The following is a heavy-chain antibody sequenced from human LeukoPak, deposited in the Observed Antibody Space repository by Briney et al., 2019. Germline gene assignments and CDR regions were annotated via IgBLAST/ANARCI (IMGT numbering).Heavy chain of an antibody. Sequence: ASVKVSCKASGYTFTGYYMHWVRQAPGQGLEWMGWINPNSGGTNYAQKFQGRVTMTRDTSISTAYMELSRLRSDDTAVYYCARGLHRSGDGSGPGYYYYGMDVWGQGTTVTVSS. CDR1: GYTFTGYY. J-gene: IGHJ6*02. CDR3: ARGLHRSGDGSGPGYYYYGMDV. CDR2: INPNSGGT. V-gene: IGHV1-2*02. D-gene: IGHD3-22*01.